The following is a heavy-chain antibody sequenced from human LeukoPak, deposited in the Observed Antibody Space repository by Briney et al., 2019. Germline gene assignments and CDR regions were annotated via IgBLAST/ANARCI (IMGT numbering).Heavy chain of an antibody. CDR1: GFTFSSYA. CDR2: ISGSGGST. CDR3: AKVPNSSSWYRKHYYYYGMDV. Sequence: GGSLRLSCAASGFTFSSYAMSWVRQAPGKGLEWVSAISGSGGSTYYADSVKGRFTISRDNFKNTLYLQMNSLRAEDTAVYYCAKVPNSSSWYRKHYYYYGMDVWGQGTTVTVSS. V-gene: IGHV3-23*01. J-gene: IGHJ6*02. D-gene: IGHD6-13*01.